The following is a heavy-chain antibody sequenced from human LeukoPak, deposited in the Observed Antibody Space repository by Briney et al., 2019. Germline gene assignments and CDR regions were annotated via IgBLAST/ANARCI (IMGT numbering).Heavy chain of an antibody. J-gene: IGHJ4*02. CDR3: ARDWNCGGDCYST. Sequence: ASLKVSCKASGYTFTGYYMHWVRQAPGQGLEWMGWINPNSGGTNYAQKFQGRVTMTRDTSISTAYMELSRLRSDDTAVYYCARDWNCGGDCYSTWGQGTLVTVSS. CDR2: INPNSGGT. CDR1: GYTFTGYY. D-gene: IGHD2-21*02. V-gene: IGHV1-2*02.